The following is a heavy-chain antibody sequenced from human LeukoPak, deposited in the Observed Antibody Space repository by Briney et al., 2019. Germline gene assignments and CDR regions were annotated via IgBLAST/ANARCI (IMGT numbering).Heavy chain of an antibody. CDR1: GYTFTNYG. CDR3: AREEVVPAASGIDY. J-gene: IGHJ4*02. CDR2: ISAYTGNT. V-gene: IGHV1-18*01. Sequence: GASVKVSCKASGYTFTNYGIIWVRQAPGRGLEWMGWISAYTGNTNYAQKLQGRVTMTTDTSTSTAYMELRSLRSDDTAVYYCAREEVVPAASGIDYWGQGTLVTVSS. D-gene: IGHD2-2*01.